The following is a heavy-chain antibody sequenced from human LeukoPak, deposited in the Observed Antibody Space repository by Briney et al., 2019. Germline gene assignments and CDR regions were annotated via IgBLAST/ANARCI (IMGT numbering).Heavy chain of an antibody. CDR2: ISRSSDIR. D-gene: IGHD3-10*01. J-gene: IGHJ4*02. Sequence: GGSLRLSCAASGFSFSNYDMTWVRQAPGKGLEWVASISRSSDIRYYADSVKGRFTISRDNSKNTLHLQMNSLRAEDTAVYYCLPSDGGGQGTLVTVSS. CDR3: LPSDG. CDR1: GFSFSNYD. V-gene: IGHV3-23*01.